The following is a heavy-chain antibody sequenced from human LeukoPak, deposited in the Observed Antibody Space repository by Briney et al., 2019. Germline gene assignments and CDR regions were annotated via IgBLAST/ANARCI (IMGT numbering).Heavy chain of an antibody. Sequence: SRVTISVDTSKNQFSLKLSSVTAADTAVYYCTRRTASGAFYFGFWGQGTLVTVSS. CDR3: TRRTASGAFYFGF. J-gene: IGHJ4*02. D-gene: IGHD1-26*01. V-gene: IGHV4-39*01.